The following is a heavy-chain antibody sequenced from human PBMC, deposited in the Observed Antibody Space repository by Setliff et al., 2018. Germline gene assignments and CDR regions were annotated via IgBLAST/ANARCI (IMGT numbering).Heavy chain of an antibody. V-gene: IGHV4-34*01. CDR3: ARRGDINGYYYHEDAFDI. Sequence: SETLSLTCAVYGGSFSGYYWNWMRQPPGKGLEWIGEINHSGSTNYNPSLKSRVTTSVDTSKNQFSLNLTSVTAANTAVYYCARRGDINGYYYHEDAFDIWGQGTMVTVSS. D-gene: IGHD3-22*01. J-gene: IGHJ3*02. CDR1: GGSFSGYY. CDR2: INHSGST.